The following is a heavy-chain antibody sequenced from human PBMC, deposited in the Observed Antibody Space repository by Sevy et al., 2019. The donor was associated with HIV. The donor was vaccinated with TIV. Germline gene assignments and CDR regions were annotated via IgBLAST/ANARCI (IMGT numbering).Heavy chain of an antibody. CDR3: ARHDPVGYCSSTSCYSVDY. CDR1: GYSFTSYW. CDR2: IYPGDSDT. V-gene: IGHV5-51*01. D-gene: IGHD2-2*02. Sequence: GESLKISCKGSGYSFTSYWIGWVRQMPGKGLGWMGIIYPGDSDTRYSPSFQGQVTISADKSISTAYLQWRSLKASDTAMYYCARHDPVGYCSSTSCYSVDYWGQGTLVTVSS. J-gene: IGHJ4*02.